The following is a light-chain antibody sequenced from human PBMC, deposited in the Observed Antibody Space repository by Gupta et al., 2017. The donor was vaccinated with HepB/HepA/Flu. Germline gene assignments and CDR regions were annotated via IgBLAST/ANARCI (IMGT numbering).Light chain of an antibody. CDR2: DVS. J-gene: IGLJ2*01. Sequence: QSALTQPASVSGSPGQSITISCPGTSSDIGGYIYVSWYQHHPGKAPKLMIYDVSNRPSGVSNRFSGSKSGNTASLTISGLQAEDEADYYCSSYTDSDTRIFGGGTKLTVL. CDR1: SSDIGGYIY. V-gene: IGLV2-14*03. CDR3: SSYTDSDTRI.